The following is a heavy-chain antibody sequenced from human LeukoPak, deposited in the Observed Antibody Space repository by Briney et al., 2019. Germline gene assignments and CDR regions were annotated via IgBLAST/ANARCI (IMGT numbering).Heavy chain of an antibody. CDR3: ARVPSFRSITTIVVVQYYFDY. J-gene: IGHJ4*02. Sequence: GGSLRLSCAASGFSVSTYKMHWVRQAPGKGLEWVSSISSSSSYIYYADSVKGRFTISRDNAKNSLYLQMNSLRAEDTAVYYCARVPSFRSITTIVVVQYYFDYWGQGTLVTVSS. CDR2: ISSSSSYI. CDR1: GFSVSTYK. D-gene: IGHD3-22*01. V-gene: IGHV3-21*01.